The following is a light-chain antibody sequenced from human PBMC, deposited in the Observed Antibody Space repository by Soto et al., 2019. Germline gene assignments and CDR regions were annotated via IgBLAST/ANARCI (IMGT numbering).Light chain of an antibody. CDR2: DVN. Sequence: QSALTQPPSASGSPGQSVTISCTGTSSDVGGYNYVSWYQQYPGKAPKLMIYDVNRRPSGVPDRFSGSKSGNTASLTVSGLQAEDEADYYCNSYAASNNVIFGGGTKLTVL. CDR3: NSYAASNNVI. J-gene: IGLJ2*01. V-gene: IGLV2-8*01. CDR1: SSDVGGYNY.